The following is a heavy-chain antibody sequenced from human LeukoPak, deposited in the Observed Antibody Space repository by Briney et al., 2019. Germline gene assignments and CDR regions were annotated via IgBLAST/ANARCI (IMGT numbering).Heavy chain of an antibody. CDR3: ARGITGSTGFDY. CDR1: GGSIIGDY. Sequence: SETLSLTCTVSGGSIIGDYWSWIRQPAGKGLEWIGRIYSSGTTTYNPSLKSRVTMSVDTSNNQFSLQLSSVTAADTAVYYCARGITGSTGFDYWGQGTPVAVSS. D-gene: IGHD1-7*01. J-gene: IGHJ4*02. V-gene: IGHV4-4*07. CDR2: IYSSGTT.